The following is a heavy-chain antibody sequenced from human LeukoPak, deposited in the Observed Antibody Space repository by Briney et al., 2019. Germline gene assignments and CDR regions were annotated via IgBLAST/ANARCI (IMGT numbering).Heavy chain of an antibody. D-gene: IGHD2-2*01. J-gene: IGHJ4*02. CDR3: ARAAYCTSTSCHFSGYAQRPLDS. CDR2: ISSDGNNK. Sequence: GGSLRLSCVASGFTFNTYGIHWVRQAPGKGLEWVAGISSDGNNKDYSDSVKGRFTISRDNSKNTLYLQMNSLRAEDTAVYYCARAAYCTSTSCHFSGYAQRPLDSWGQGTLVTVSS. CDR1: GFTFNTYG. V-gene: IGHV3-30*03.